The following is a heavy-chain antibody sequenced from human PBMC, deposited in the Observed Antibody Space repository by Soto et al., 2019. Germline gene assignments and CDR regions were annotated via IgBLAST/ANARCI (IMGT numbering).Heavy chain of an antibody. CDR2: ISYDGSNK. V-gene: IGHV3-30-3*01. Sequence: GGSLRLSCAASGFTFGSYAMHWVRQAPGKGLEWVAVISYDGSNKYYADSVKGRFTISRDNSKNTLYLQMNSLRAEDTAVYYCAREWILTGYPSPPVFDPWGQGTLVTVSS. D-gene: IGHD3-9*01. CDR3: AREWILTGYPSPPVFDP. CDR1: GFTFGSYA. J-gene: IGHJ5*02.